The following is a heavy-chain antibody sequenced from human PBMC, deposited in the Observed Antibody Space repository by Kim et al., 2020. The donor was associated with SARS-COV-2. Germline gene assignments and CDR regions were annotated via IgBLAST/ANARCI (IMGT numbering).Heavy chain of an antibody. V-gene: IGHV3-33*01. CDR2: IWYDGSNK. D-gene: IGHD5-12*01. CDR3: ARDKLEMATIDY. J-gene: IGHJ4*02. CDR1: GLTLSSYG. Sequence: GGSLRLSCAASGLTLSSYGMHWVRQAPGKGLEWVAVIWYDGSNKYYADSVKGRFTISRDNSKNTLYLQMNSLRAEDTAVYYCARDKLEMATIDYWGQGTL.